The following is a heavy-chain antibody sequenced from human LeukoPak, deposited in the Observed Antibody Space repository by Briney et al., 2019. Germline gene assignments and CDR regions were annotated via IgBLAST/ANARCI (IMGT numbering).Heavy chain of an antibody. Sequence: GGSLRLSCAASGFTFSDYYMSWIRQAPGKGLEWVSYISSSGSTIYYADSVKGRFTISRDNAKNSLYLQMNSLRAEDTDVYYCARDTLYSSGWYVRYYYMDVWGKGTTVTVSS. CDR1: GFTFSDYY. J-gene: IGHJ6*03. D-gene: IGHD6-19*01. CDR2: ISSSGSTI. CDR3: ARDTLYSSGWYVRYYYMDV. V-gene: IGHV3-11*01.